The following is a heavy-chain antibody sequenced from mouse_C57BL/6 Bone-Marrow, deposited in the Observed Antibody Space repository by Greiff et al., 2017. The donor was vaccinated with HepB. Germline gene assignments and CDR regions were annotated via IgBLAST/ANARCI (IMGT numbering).Heavy chain of an antibody. V-gene: IGHV5-15*01. CDR3: ARHYYYGSSYGYFDV. CDR1: GFTFSDYG. CDR2: ISNLAYSI. J-gene: IGHJ1*03. Sequence: EVKLVESGGGLVQPGGSLKLSCAASGFTFSDYGMAWVRQAPRKGPEWVAFISNLAYSIYYADTVTGRFTISRENAKNTLYLEISSLRSEDTAMYYCARHYYYGSSYGYFDVWGTGTTVTVSS. D-gene: IGHD1-1*01.